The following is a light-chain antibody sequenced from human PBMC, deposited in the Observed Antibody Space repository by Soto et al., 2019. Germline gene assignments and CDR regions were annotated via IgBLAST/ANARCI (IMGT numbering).Light chain of an antibody. CDR3: QQYINWT. CDR1: QNIRSD. J-gene: IGKJ1*01. CDR2: GAS. V-gene: IGKV3-15*01. Sequence: EIVMTQSPATLSVSPGERVTLSCRASQNIRSDLAWYQQKPGQAPRLLMYGASIRATGVPARFSGSGSGTDFTLTISRLQSEDLALYYCQQYINWTFGQGTKVEIK.